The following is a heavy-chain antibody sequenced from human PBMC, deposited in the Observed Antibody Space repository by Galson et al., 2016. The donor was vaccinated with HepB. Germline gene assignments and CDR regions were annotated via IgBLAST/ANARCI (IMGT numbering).Heavy chain of an antibody. CDR3: ARQDRAGLVNF. CDR2: IYYSGTT. CDR1: GGSISSSSYF. Sequence: SETLSLTCTVSGGSISSSSYFWAWIRQPPGKGLEWIGSIYYSGTTHYNPSLQSRVSISVDTSKNQFSLRLTSVSAADTAMYSCARQDRAGLVNFWGQGTMVAFSS. D-gene: IGHD6-19*01. J-gene: IGHJ3*01. V-gene: IGHV4-39*01.